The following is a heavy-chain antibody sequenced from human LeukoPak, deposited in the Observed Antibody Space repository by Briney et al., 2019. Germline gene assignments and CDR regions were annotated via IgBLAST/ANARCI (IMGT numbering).Heavy chain of an antibody. V-gene: IGHV4-30-4*01. CDR3: ARDASDYYGSSGYYFFDY. Sequence: SQTLSLTCTVSGGSISSGDYYWSWIRQPPGKGLEWVGYIYYSGSTYYNPSLKSRVTISVDTSKNQFSLKLSSVTAADTAVYYCARDASDYYGSSGYYFFDYWGQGTMVSVSS. CDR2: IYYSGST. CDR1: GGSISSGDYY. D-gene: IGHD3-22*01. J-gene: IGHJ4*02.